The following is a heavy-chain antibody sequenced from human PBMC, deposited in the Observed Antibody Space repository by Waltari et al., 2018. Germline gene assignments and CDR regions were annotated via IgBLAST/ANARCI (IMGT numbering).Heavy chain of an antibody. CDR2: INSDGIAT. CDR3: ARGASLGY. CDR1: GFTLSSYW. V-gene: IGHV3-74*01. Sequence: EVQLVESGGGLVQPGGSLRLSCAASGFTLSSYWMHWVRQAPGKGLVVVARINSDGIATTSADSVRGRFTISSDNAKNTLYLQMNSLKAEDTSVYYCARGASLGYWGQGTRVTVSS. J-gene: IGHJ4*02.